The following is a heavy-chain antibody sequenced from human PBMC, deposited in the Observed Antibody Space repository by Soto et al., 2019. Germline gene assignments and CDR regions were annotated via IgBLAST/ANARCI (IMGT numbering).Heavy chain of an antibody. J-gene: IGHJ6*02. V-gene: IGHV4-39*01. CDR3: ARQYGGNSYGMDV. Sequence: LSLTCTVSGGSISSSSYYWGWIRQPPGKGLEWIGSIYYSGSTYYNPSLKSRVTISVDTSKNQFSLKLSSVTAADTAVYYCARQYGGNSYGMDVWGQGXTVTAP. D-gene: IGHD2-15*01. CDR2: IYYSGST. CDR1: GGSISSSSYY.